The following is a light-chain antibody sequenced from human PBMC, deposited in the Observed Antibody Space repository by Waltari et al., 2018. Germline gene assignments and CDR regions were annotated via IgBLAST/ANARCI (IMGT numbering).Light chain of an antibody. CDR1: QSVRSN. J-gene: IGKJ2*01. CDR2: DAS. V-gene: IGKV3-15*01. CDR3: QQYNNWPPPYT. Sequence: EIVMTQSPATLSVSPGERATLSCRASQSVRSNLAWYQQKPGQAPRLLIYDASTRATNIPARFSGSGSGTEFTLTISSLQSEDFAVYYCQQYNNWPPPYTFGQGTKLEIK.